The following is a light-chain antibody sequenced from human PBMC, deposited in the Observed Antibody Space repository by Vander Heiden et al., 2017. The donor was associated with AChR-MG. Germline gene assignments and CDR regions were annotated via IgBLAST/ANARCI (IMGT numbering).Light chain of an antibody. CDR1: NIGSKH. CDR2: YSS. J-gene: IGLJ1*01. CDR3: QVCDSSSAHSV. Sequence: SYVLTQAPSVSVAPGPTARLTCRGNNIGSKHVHWYQQRPGQAPVLVVFYSSRRPSGIPERFSGSNSGNTATLTISRVEAGEEADYYCQVCDSSSAHSVFGTATKVTVL. V-gene: IGLV3-21*02.